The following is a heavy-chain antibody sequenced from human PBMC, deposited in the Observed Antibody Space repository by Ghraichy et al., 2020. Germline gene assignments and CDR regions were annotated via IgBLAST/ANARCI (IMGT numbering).Heavy chain of an antibody. D-gene: IGHD3-3*01. Sequence: ASVKVSCKASGYTFTSYDINWVRQATGQGLEWMGWMNPNSGNTGYAQKFQGRVTMTRNTSISTAYMELSSLRSEDTAVYYCARWPPAYDFWSGYLRGHYYYYYGMDVWGQGTTVTVSS. V-gene: IGHV1-8*01. J-gene: IGHJ6*02. CDR3: ARWPPAYDFWSGYLRGHYYYYYGMDV. CDR1: GYTFTSYD. CDR2: MNPNSGNT.